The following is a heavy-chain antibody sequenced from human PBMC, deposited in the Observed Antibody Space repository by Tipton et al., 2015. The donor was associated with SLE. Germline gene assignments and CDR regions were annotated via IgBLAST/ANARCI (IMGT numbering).Heavy chain of an antibody. CDR3: ARAIGANYFNF. V-gene: IGHV4-61*05. D-gene: IGHD3-16*01. J-gene: IGHJ4*02. Sequence: GLVKPSETLSLFCTVSGDSISSSPYYWGWIRQPPGKGLEWIGYIHKSGSTHYHPSLRGRVPISVDTSKIQFSLRLTSVTAADTAVYYCARAIGANYFNFWGQGILVSVSS. CDR1: GDSISSSPYY. CDR2: IHKSGST.